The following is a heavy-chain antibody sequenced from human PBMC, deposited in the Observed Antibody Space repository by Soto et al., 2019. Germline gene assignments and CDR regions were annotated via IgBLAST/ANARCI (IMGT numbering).Heavy chain of an antibody. CDR1: GYTFTIYY. Sequence: ASVKVSCKASGYTFTIYYMHWVRQAPGQGLEWMGIINPSGSTSYAQKFQGRVTMTRDTSTSTVYMELSSLRSEDTAVYYCARDQSEAAAVFYFDPWGQGTLVTVSS. D-gene: IGHD6-13*01. J-gene: IGHJ5*02. V-gene: IGHV1-46*01. CDR3: ARDQSEAAAVFYFDP. CDR2: INPSGST.